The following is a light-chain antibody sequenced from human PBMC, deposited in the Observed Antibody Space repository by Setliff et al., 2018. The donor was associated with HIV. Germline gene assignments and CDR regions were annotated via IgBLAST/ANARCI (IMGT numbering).Light chain of an antibody. V-gene: IGLV2-23*02. CDR3: CSYARGTTYV. CDR1: SSDVGTYNL. CDR2: EVT. J-gene: IGLJ1*01. Sequence: SVLTQPASVSGSPGQSITISCTGTSSDVGTYNLVSWYQLPPGKAPQLIIYEVTKRPSGVSSRFSGSKSGNTAALTISGLRAEDEGDYYCCSYARGTTYVFGTGTKVTVL.